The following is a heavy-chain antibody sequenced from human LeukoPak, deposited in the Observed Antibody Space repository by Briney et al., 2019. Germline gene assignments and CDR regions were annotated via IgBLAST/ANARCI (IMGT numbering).Heavy chain of an antibody. CDR3: ARGGAGDGYNWEAFDI. CDR2: ISGSGGST. D-gene: IGHD5-24*01. Sequence: GGSLRLSCAASGFTFSSYAMSWVRQAPGKGLGWVSAISGSGGSTYYADSVKGRFTISRDNSKNTLYLQMNSLRAEDTAVYYCARGGAGDGYNWEAFDIWGQGTMVTVSS. V-gene: IGHV3-23*01. J-gene: IGHJ3*02. CDR1: GFTFSSYA.